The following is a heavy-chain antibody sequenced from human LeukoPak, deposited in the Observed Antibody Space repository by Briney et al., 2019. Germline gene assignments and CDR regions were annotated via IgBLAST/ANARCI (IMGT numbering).Heavy chain of an antibody. J-gene: IGHJ4*02. CDR1: GFTFSSYA. CDR2: ISGSVSST. V-gene: IGHV3-23*01. D-gene: IGHD3-22*01. Sequence: GGSLRLSCAASGFTFSSYAMSWVRQAPGKGLEWVSAISGSVSSTYYADSVKGRFTISRDNSKNTLYLQMNSLRAEDTAVYYCAKEHPRDYDSSGYYWLKFYYFDYWGQGTLVTVSS. CDR3: AKEHPRDYDSSGYYWLKFYYFDY.